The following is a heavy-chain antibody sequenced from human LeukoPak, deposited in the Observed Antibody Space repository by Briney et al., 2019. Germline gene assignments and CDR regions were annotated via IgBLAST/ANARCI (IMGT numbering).Heavy chain of an antibody. D-gene: IGHD5-18*01. Sequence: PSETLSLTCAVSSGSISTGGYSWSWIRQPPGKGLEWIGYLYYSGTTYYNPSLRSRVTISVDTSKNQFSLKLTSVTAADTAVYYCARGYAYGKIPLDYWGQGILVTVSS. CDR2: LYYSGTT. V-gene: IGHV4-30-4*07. J-gene: IGHJ4*02. CDR1: SGSISTGGYS. CDR3: ARGYAYGKIPLDY.